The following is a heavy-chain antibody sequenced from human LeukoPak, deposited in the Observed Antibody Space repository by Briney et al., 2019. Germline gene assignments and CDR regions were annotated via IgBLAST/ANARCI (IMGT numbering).Heavy chain of an antibody. V-gene: IGHV1-3*01. CDR2: INAGNGNT. CDR3: ARDITVVVVAATLYS. J-gene: IGHJ5*02. CDR1: GYTFTSYG. D-gene: IGHD2-15*01. Sequence: ASVKVSCKASGYTFTSYGISWVRQAPGQRLEWMGWINAGNGNTKYSQRFQGRVTITRDTSASTAYMELSSLRSEDTAVYYCARDITVVVVAATLYSWGQGTLVTVSS.